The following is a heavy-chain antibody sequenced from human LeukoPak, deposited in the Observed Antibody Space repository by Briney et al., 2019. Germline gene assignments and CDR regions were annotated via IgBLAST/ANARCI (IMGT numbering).Heavy chain of an antibody. V-gene: IGHV4-34*01. J-gene: IGHJ4*02. CDR1: GGSFSGYY. Sequence: PSETLSLTCAVYGGSFSGYYWSWIRQPPGKGLEWIGEINHSGSTNYNPSLKSRVTISVDTSKNQFSLKLSSVTAADTAVYYCARGGNYYDSSGSPDYWGQGTLVTVSS. CDR2: INHSGST. CDR3: ARGGNYYDSSGSPDY. D-gene: IGHD3-22*01.